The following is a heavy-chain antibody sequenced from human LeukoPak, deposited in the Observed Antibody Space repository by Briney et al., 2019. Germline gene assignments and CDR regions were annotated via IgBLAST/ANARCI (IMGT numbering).Heavy chain of an antibody. CDR1: GGSISRGGYY. CDR3: ARALAGFGEMPNY. CDR2: IHDSGGT. V-gene: IGHV4-31*03. J-gene: IGHJ4*02. D-gene: IGHD3-10*01. Sequence: PSETLSLTCTVSGGSISRGGYYWGWIRQHPGKGLEWIGYIHDSGGTYYNPSLKSRLTISLDTSKNQFSLKLSSATAADTAVYYCARALAGFGEMPNYWGQGTLVTVSS.